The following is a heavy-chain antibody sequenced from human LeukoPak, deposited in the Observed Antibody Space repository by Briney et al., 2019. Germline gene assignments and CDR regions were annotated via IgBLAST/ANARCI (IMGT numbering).Heavy chain of an antibody. Sequence: PSETLSLTCTVSGGSISSYYWSWIRQPPGKGLEWIGYIYYSGSTNYNPSLKSRVTISVDTSKNQFSLKLSSVTAADTAVYYCARRRYYYDSSGYYAIPSAFDIWGQGTMVTVSS. CDR1: GGSISSYY. CDR2: IYYSGST. D-gene: IGHD3-22*01. J-gene: IGHJ3*02. CDR3: ARRRYYYDSSGYYAIPSAFDI. V-gene: IGHV4-59*08.